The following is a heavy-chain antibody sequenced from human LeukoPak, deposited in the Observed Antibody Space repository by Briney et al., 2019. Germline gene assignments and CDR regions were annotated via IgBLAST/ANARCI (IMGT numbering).Heavy chain of an antibody. CDR1: GYTFTGYY. CDR2: INPNSGGT. V-gene: IGHV1-2*06. J-gene: IGHJ5*02. CDR3: ARFYGSGSYARFDP. Sequence: ASVKVSCKASGYTFTGYYMHWVRQAPGQGLEWMGRINPNSGGTNYAQKFQGRVTMTRDTSISTAYMELSRLRSDGTAVYYCARFYGSGSYARFDPWGQGTLVTVSS. D-gene: IGHD3-10*01.